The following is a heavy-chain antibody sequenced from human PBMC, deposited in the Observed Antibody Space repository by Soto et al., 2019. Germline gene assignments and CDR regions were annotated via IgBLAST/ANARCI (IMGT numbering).Heavy chain of an antibody. CDR3: ARALLGYCSGGSCYSEFYTWFDP. CDR2: INPSGGST. D-gene: IGHD2-15*01. J-gene: IGHJ5*02. V-gene: IGHV1-46*03. CDR1: GYTFTSYY. Sequence: ASVKVSCKASGYTFTSYYRHWVRQAPGQGLEWMGIINPSGGSTSYAQKFQGRVTMTRDTSTSTVYMELSSLRSEDTAVYYCARALLGYCSGGSCYSEFYTWFDPWGQGTLVTVSS.